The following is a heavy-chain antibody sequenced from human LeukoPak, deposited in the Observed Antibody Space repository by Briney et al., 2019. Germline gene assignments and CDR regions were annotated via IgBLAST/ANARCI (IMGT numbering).Heavy chain of an antibody. Sequence: GESLKISCKGSGYSFTSYWIGWVRQMPGKGLEWMGIIYPGGSDTRYSPSFQGQVTISADKSISTAYLQWSSLKASDTAMYYCARGLDTAMAYFDYWGQGTLVTVSS. CDR2: IYPGGSDT. CDR1: GYSFTSYW. D-gene: IGHD5-18*01. CDR3: ARGLDTAMAYFDY. V-gene: IGHV5-51*01. J-gene: IGHJ4*02.